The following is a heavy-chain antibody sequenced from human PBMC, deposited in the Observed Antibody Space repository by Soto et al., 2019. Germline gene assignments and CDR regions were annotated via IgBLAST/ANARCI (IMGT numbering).Heavy chain of an antibody. V-gene: IGHV4-59*01. CDR1: VGSIRDYY. J-gene: IGHJ4*02. Sequence: TLSLTCTVSVGSIRDYYWVWIRQPPGKGLEWIGSIFYTGSTDYNPSLKSRVSISLATSKNQFSLNLVSVTSADTAVYYCARVNRGAFDYWGQGALVTVSS. CDR2: IFYTGST. CDR3: ARVNRGAFDY.